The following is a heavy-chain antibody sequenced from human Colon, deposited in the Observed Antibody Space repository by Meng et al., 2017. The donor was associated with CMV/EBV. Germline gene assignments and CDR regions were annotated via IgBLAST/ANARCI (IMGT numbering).Heavy chain of an antibody. CDR2: IKQDGSEK. J-gene: IGHJ4*02. V-gene: IGHV3-7*01. Sequence: GGSLRLSCAASGFTFSSYWMSWVRQAPGKGREWVANIKQDGSEKYYVDSVKGRFTISRDNAKNSLYLQMNSLRAEDTAVYYCARLEGYYGSGSYNYWGQGTLVTVSS. CDR1: GFTFSSYW. CDR3: ARLEGYYGSGSYNY. D-gene: IGHD3-10*01.